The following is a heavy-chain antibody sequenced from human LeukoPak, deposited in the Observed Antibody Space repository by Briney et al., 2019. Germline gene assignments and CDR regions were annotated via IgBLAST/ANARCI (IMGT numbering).Heavy chain of an antibody. D-gene: IGHD3-16*01. CDR1: GFPFSSYW. CDR2: IKQDGSEK. Sequence: GGSLRLSCVASGFPFSSYWMTWVRQAPGKGLEWVANIKQDGSEKYYVDSVKGRFTISRDNAKNSLYLQMNSLRAEDTAVYYCARAYDYYFDYWGQGTLVTVSS. J-gene: IGHJ4*02. CDR3: ARAYDYYFDY. V-gene: IGHV3-7*03.